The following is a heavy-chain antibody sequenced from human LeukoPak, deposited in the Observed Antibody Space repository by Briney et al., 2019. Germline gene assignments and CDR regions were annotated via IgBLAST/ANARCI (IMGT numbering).Heavy chain of an antibody. J-gene: IGHJ6*02. CDR1: GFTFSNYV. CDR3: AKDLTGTTSLNYYYYGMDV. D-gene: IGHD1-20*01. V-gene: IGHV3-23*01. Sequence: GGSLRLSCAASGFTFSNYVMNWVRQAPGKGLEWVSAISGSGGSTYYADSVKGRFTISRDNSKNTLHLQMNSLRAEDTAVYYCAKDLTGTTSLNYYYYGMDVWGQGTTVTVSS. CDR2: ISGSGGST.